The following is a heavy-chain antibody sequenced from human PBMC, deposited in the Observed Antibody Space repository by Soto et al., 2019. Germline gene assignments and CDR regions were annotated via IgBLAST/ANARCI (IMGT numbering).Heavy chain of an antibody. J-gene: IGHJ5*01. Sequence: ASGTVSCKASGYTFTSYYIHWVRQAPGQGLEWMGVINPSGGSTTYAQKFQDTVTMTRDTSASTVYMELSSLRSEDTAVYYCARENWFDSWGQGTLVTVSS. V-gene: IGHV1-46*01. CDR1: GYTFTSYY. CDR2: INPSGGST. CDR3: ARENWFDS.